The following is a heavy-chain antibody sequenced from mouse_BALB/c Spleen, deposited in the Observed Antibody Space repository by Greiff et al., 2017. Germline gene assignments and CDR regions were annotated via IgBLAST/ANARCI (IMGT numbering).Heavy chain of an antibody. CDR3: ARNLGAPYDYDDAMDY. Sequence: VQRVESGPGLVQPSQSLSITCTVSGFSLTSYGVHWVRQSPGKGLEWLGVIWSGGSTDYNAAFISRLSISKDNSKSQVFFKMNSLQADDTAIYYCARNLGAPYDYDDAMDYWGQGTSVTVSS. CDR1: GFSLTSYG. V-gene: IGHV2-4-1*01. D-gene: IGHD2-4*01. J-gene: IGHJ4*01. CDR2: IWSGGST.